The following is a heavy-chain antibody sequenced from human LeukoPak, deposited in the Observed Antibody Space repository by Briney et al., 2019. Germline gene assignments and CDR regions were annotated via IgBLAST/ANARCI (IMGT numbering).Heavy chain of an antibody. CDR3: AKSSGPGGYYYYGMDV. CDR1: EFTFSTYA. Sequence: GGSQRLSCAASEFTFSTYAMSWVRQAPGKGLEWVSGISGDGGITYYADSVRGRFTISRDNSKNTLYLQMNSLRAEDTAVYYCAKSSGPGGYYYYGMDVWGQGTTVTVSS. D-gene: IGHD6-19*01. CDR2: ISGDGGIT. J-gene: IGHJ6*02. V-gene: IGHV3-23*01.